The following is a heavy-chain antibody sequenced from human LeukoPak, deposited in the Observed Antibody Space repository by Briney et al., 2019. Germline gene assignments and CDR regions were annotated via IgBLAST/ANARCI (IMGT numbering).Heavy chain of an antibody. J-gene: IGHJ4*02. CDR3: ARDRGYSYGYWAL. CDR1: CGSISSGDYY. V-gene: IGHV4-30-4*01. Sequence: SETLSLTCTVSCGSISSGDYYWSWIRQPPGKGLEWIGYIYYSGSTYYNPSLKSRVTISVDTSKNQFSLKLSSVTAADTAVYYCARDRGYSYGYWALWGQGTLVTVSS. D-gene: IGHD5-18*01. CDR2: IYYSGST.